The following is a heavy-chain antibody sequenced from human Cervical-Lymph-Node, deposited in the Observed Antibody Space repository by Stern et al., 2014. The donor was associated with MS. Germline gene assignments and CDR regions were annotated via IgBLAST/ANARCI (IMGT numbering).Heavy chain of an antibody. Sequence: QVQLVESGTELKKPAASVLVSCTASGYTFTTYGITWARQPPRQGLAWMGWISADRGNTKYAQKFQDRVTMTRDTTTGTAYMEVRSLRSEDTAVYYCARDKMHAFDYWGQGTQVTVPS. CDR3: ARDKMHAFDY. CDR2: ISADRGNT. J-gene: IGHJ4*02. D-gene: IGHD2-8*01. CDR1: GYTFTTYG. V-gene: IGHV1-18*01.